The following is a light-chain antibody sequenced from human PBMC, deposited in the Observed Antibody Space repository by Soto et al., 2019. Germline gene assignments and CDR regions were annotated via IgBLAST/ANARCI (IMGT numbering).Light chain of an antibody. V-gene: IGKV1-39*01. J-gene: IGKJ1*01. CDR2: AAS. Sequence: DIQMTQSPSSLSASVRDRVTITCRASQSVRNYLNWYQQEAGKAPKLLIYAASNLQSGVPSRFSGSGSGTDYTLTINSLQPEDFATYYCQQRYSTPRTFGQGTKVEI. CDR1: QSVRNY. CDR3: QQRYSTPRT.